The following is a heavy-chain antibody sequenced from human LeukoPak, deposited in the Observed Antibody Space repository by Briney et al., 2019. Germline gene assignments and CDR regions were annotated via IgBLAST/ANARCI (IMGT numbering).Heavy chain of an antibody. V-gene: IGHV3-23*01. CDR1: GFMLSSFS. Sequence: TGGSLRLSCAVSGFMLSSFSMSWVRHVPGKGLEWVSTISAGGSTYYADSVKGRFTISRDNSKNTLFLQMNSLRAEDTAIYYCAKRPAAVRGVIPYLDYWGQGTLVTVSS. CDR3: AKRPAAVRGVIPYLDY. D-gene: IGHD3-10*02. CDR2: ISAGGST. J-gene: IGHJ4*02.